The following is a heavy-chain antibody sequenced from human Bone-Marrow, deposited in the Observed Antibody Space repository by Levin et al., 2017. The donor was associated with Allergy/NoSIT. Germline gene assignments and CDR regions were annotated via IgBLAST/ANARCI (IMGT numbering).Heavy chain of an antibody. J-gene: IGHJ6*02. CDR1: GFTFSSYE. V-gene: IGHV3-48*03. CDR2: ISSSGSTI. CDR3: ARDTYSNPFYYGMDV. Sequence: GGSLRLSCAASGFTFSSYEMNWVRQAPGKGLEWVSYISSSGSTIYYADSVKGRFTISRDNAKNSLYLQMNSLRAEDTAVYYCARDTYSNPFYYGMDVWGQGTTVTVSS. D-gene: IGHD4-11*01.